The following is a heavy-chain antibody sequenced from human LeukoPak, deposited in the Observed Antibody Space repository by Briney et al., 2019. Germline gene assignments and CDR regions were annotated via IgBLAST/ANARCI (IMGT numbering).Heavy chain of an antibody. J-gene: IGHJ6*02. Sequence: ASVKVSCTASGYTFTSYGISWVRQAPGQGLEWMGWISAYNGNTNYAQKLQGRVTMTTDTSTSTAYMELRSLRSDDTAVYYCARDQPVATMNYGMDVWGQGTTVTVSS. D-gene: IGHD5-12*01. CDR3: ARDQPVATMNYGMDV. V-gene: IGHV1-18*01. CDR2: ISAYNGNT. CDR1: GYTFTSYG.